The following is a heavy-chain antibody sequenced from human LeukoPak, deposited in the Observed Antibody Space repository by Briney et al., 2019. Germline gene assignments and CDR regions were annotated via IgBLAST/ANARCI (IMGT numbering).Heavy chain of an antibody. Sequence: SETPSLTCTVSGGSISSGDYYWRWIRQPPGTGLEWIGYIYYSGSTYYNPSLKSRVTISVDTSKNQFSLKLSSVTAADTAVYYCASRGYSSGWFYFDYWGQGTLVTVSS. J-gene: IGHJ4*02. D-gene: IGHD6-19*01. V-gene: IGHV4-30-4*08. CDR1: GGSISSGDYY. CDR3: ASRGYSSGWFYFDY. CDR2: IYYSGST.